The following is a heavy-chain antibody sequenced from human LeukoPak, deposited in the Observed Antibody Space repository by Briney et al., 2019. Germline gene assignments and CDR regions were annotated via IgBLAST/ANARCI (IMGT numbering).Heavy chain of an antibody. CDR3: TKGTIWLPFDY. J-gene: IGHJ4*02. D-gene: IGHD5-18*01. V-gene: IGHV3-23*01. Sequence: GGSLRLSCAASGFTFSNYAMSWACQAPGKGLEWVSAISSSGGSTYYADSVKGRFTISRDNSKNTLYLQMNSLRAEDTAVYYCTKGTIWLPFDYWGQGTLVTVSS. CDR2: ISSSGGST. CDR1: GFTFSNYA.